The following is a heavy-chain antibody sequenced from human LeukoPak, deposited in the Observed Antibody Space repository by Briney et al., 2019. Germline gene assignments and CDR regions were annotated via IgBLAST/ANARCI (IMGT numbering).Heavy chain of an antibody. V-gene: IGHV3-23*01. Sequence: GGSLRLSCAASGFTFSSYAMSWVRQAPGKGLEWVSAISGRDSSTYYADSVKGRFTISRDNSKNTLYLRMNSLRAEDTAVYYCAKQGRDWLRDYYYYMDVWGKGTTVTISS. J-gene: IGHJ6*03. CDR3: AKQGRDWLRDYYYYMDV. CDR1: GFTFSSYA. D-gene: IGHD3-9*01. CDR2: ISGRDSST.